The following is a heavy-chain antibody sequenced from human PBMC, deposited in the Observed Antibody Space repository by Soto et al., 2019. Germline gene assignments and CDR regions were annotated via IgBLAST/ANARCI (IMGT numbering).Heavy chain of an antibody. Sequence: GGSLRLSCTAPGFTFSSRAMNWVRQFPGRGLEWVSYISSSSSNIDYADSVKGRFTVSRDNAKNSLYLQMNTLRDEDTAVYYCASDRSMGSNWYYYLESWGQGNLVTVSS. CDR3: ASDRSMGSNWYYYLES. V-gene: IGHV3-48*02. J-gene: IGHJ4*02. CDR2: ISSSSSNI. D-gene: IGHD1-20*01. CDR1: GFTFSSRA.